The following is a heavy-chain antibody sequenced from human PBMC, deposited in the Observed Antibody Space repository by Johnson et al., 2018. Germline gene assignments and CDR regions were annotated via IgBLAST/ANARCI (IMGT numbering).Heavy chain of an antibody. CDR1: GFSFRDYG. V-gene: IGHV3-30*03. CDR3: GRDSQPIYSCRVDY. Sequence: QVQLVQSGGGVVQPGRSLTLSCAASGFSFRDYGMNWVRQAPGKGLEWVTVITYDGGQRFYADSVEGRFTVSRDNSKNKLELQMFNLRTDDSAIYFYGRDSQPIYSCRVDYWGRGTLVTVSS. D-gene: IGHD5-12*01. J-gene: IGHJ4*02. CDR2: ITYDGGQR.